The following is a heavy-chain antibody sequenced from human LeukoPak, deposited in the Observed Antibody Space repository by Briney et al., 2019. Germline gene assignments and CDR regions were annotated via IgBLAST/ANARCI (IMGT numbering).Heavy chain of an antibody. D-gene: IGHD6-19*01. V-gene: IGHV3-30*02. CDR2: IQFDGTTE. CDR3: ARGAAVALEL. Sequence: GGSLRLSCGASGFTLIDYNMHWVRQAPGKGLEYVASIQFDGTTEYHTDSVKGRFTMSRDKSKNTLYLQMNSLRGGDTAVYYCARGAAVALELWGQGTLVTVSS. J-gene: IGHJ4*02. CDR1: GFTLIDYN.